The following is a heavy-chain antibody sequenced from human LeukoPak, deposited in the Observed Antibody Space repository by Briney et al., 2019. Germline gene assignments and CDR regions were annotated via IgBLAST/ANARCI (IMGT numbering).Heavy chain of an antibody. CDR1: GGSFSGYY. Sequence: KPSETLSLTCAVYGGSFSGYYWSWIRQPPGKGLEWIGEINHSGSTNYNPSLKSRVTISVDTSKNQFSLKLSSVTAADTAVYYCARGVSRYCSSTSCYPLFYYYYMDVWGKGTTVTVSS. J-gene: IGHJ6*03. CDR2: INHSGST. V-gene: IGHV4-34*01. D-gene: IGHD2-2*01. CDR3: ARGVSRYCSSTSCYPLFYYYYMDV.